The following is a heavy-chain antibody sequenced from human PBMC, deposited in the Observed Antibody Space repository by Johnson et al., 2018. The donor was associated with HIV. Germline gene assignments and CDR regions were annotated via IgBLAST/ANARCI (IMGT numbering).Heavy chain of an antibody. CDR1: GFIVSNNY. V-gene: IGHV3-53*01. J-gene: IGHJ3*02. Sequence: VQLVESGGGLIQPGGSLRLSCAASGFIVSNNYMSWVRQTPGKGLEWVSVIYSGGSTYYADSVKGRFTISRDSSKNTVYLQMNRLRAEDTAVYYCAKGRIVGALQSAFDIWGQGTMVTVSS. CDR2: IYSGGST. D-gene: IGHD1-26*01. CDR3: AKGRIVGALQSAFDI.